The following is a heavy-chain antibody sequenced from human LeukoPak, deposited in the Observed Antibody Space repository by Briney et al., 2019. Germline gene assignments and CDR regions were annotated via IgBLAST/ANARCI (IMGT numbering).Heavy chain of an antibody. CDR1: GLTFNNAW. CDR2: IKSKTDGGTT. V-gene: IGHV3-15*01. D-gene: IGHD3-3*02. J-gene: IGHJ4*02. CDR3: TTAPSKGDY. Sequence: GGSLRLSCAASGLTFNNAWMSWVRQAPGKGLGWVGRIKSKTDGGTTGYAAPVKGRFTISRDDSKNTLYLQMNSLKTEDTAAYYCTTAPSKGDYWGQGTLVTVSS.